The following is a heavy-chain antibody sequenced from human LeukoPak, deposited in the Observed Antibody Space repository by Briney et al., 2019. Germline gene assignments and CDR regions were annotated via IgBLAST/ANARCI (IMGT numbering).Heavy chain of an antibody. V-gene: IGHV3-23*01. Sequence: GRSLRLSCAASGFTFDDYAMHWVRQAPGKGLEWVSAIRGSGGSTYYADSVKGRFTISRDNSKNTLYLQMNNLRAEDTAVYYCAKALYANSMVVVIVDYWGQGTLVTVSS. CDR1: GFTFDDYA. CDR3: AKALYANSMVVVIVDY. J-gene: IGHJ4*02. D-gene: IGHD3-22*01. CDR2: IRGSGGST.